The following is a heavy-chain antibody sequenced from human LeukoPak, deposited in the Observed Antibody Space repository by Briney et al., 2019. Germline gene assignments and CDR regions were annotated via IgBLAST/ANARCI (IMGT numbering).Heavy chain of an antibody. CDR3: ARGGYSSSSSGDY. D-gene: IGHD6-13*01. J-gene: IGHJ4*02. CDR1: GFTFSSYS. V-gene: IGHV3-21*01. Sequence: RGSLRLSCAASGFTFSSYSMNWVRQAPGKGLEWVSSISSSSSYIYYADSVKGRFTISRDNAKNSLYLQMNSLRAEDTAVYYCARGGYSSSSSGDYWGQGTLVTVSS. CDR2: ISSSSSYI.